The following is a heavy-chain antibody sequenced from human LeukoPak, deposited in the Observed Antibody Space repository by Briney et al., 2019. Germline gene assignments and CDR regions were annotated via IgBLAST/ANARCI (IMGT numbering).Heavy chain of an antibody. CDR3: ARDVRYPTTKGFDY. V-gene: IGHV1-18*01. CDR2: ISAYNGNT. J-gene: IGHJ4*02. Sequence: ASVKVPCKASGYTFTSYGISWVRQAPGQGLEWMGWISAYNGNTNYAQKLQGRVTMTTDTSTSTAYMELRSLRSDDTAVYYCARDVRYPTTKGFDYWGQGTLVTVSS. D-gene: IGHD1-1*01. CDR1: GYTFTSYG.